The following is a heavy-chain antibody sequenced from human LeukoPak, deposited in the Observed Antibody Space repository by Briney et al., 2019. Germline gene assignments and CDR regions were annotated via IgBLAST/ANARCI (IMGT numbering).Heavy chain of an antibody. D-gene: IGHD3-9*01. V-gene: IGHV4-34*01. CDR1: GGSFSGYY. CDR2: INHSGST. Sequence: SETLSLTCAVYGGSFSGYYWSWIRQPPGKGLEWIGVINHSGSTNYNPSLKSRVTISVDTSKNQFSLRLSSVTAADTAVYYCARVVRLRYFDWPPSYYYYGMDVWGQGTTVTVSS. J-gene: IGHJ6*02. CDR3: ARVVRLRYFDWPPSYYYYGMDV.